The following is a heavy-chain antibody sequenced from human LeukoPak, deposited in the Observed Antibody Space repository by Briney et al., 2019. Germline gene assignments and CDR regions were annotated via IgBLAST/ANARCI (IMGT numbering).Heavy chain of an antibody. CDR3: AKVGPRVRGPNYYGMDV. J-gene: IGHJ6*02. V-gene: IGHV3-23*01. CDR1: GFTFSSYD. CDR2: ISGSGGST. Sequence: GGSLRLSCAASGFTFSSYDMSWVRQAPGKGLEWVSAISGSGGSTYYADSVKGRFTISRDNSKNTLYLQMNSLRAEDTAVYYCAKVGPRVRGPNYYGMDVWGQGTTVTVSS. D-gene: IGHD3-10*01.